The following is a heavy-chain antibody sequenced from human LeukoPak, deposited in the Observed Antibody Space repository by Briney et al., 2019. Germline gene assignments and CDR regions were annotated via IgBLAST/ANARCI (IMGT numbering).Heavy chain of an antibody. CDR2: IYHSEST. CDR3: ARDYGDSRNYNWFDP. Sequence: SETLSLTCAVSGDSINSRSYYWAWIRQPPGKGLEWIGSIYHSESTYYNPSLKSRVTISLDTSKNQFSLRLSSLTAADTAVYYCARDYGDSRNYNWFDPWGQGTLVTVSS. V-gene: IGHV4-39*07. J-gene: IGHJ5*02. D-gene: IGHD4-17*01. CDR1: GDSINSRSYY.